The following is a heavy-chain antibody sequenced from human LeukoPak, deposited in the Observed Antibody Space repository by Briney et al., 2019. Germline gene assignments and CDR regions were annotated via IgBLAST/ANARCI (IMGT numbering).Heavy chain of an antibody. J-gene: IGHJ3*02. D-gene: IGHD3-22*01. V-gene: IGHV4-59*01. CDR3: ARDYHRYYYDSSGYYEHYAFDI. CDR2: IYYGGST. Sequence: SETLSLTCTVSGGSISSYYWSWIRQPPGKGLEWIGYIYYGGSTNYNPSLKSRVTISVDTSKNQFSLKLSSVTAADTAVYYCARDYHRYYYDSSGYYEHYAFDIWGQGTMVTVSS. CDR1: GGSISSYY.